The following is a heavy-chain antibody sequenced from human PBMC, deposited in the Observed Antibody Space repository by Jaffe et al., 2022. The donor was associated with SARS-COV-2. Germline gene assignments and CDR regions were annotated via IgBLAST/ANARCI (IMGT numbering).Heavy chain of an antibody. D-gene: IGHD4-17*01. V-gene: IGHV3-11*06. Sequence: QVQLVESGGGFVKPGGSLRLSCVASGFTFSDYYMGWVRQAPGKGLEWIAYIGTTGSYTRYADSVKAQFIISRDNAKNSLFLQISSLRAEDTAFYYCARVGTVTTNRIPDYWGQGTLVTVSS. CDR2: IGTTGSYT. J-gene: IGHJ4*02. CDR1: GFTFSDYY. CDR3: ARVGTVTTNRIPDY.